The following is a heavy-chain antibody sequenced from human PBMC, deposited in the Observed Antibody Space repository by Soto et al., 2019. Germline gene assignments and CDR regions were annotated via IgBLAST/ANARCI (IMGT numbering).Heavy chain of an antibody. CDR1: GFSLSNARMG. V-gene: IGHV2-26*01. Sequence: QVTLKESGPVLVKPTETLTLTCTVSGFSLSNARMGVSWIRQPPGKALEWLAHIFSNDEKSYSTSLKSRLTXXKDTSKRQLVXXMXNXXPVDTATYYCARIRGLGVLVPAAMRADSRSDWFDPWGQGTLVTVSS. CDR3: ARIRGLGVLVPAAMRADSRSDWFDP. J-gene: IGHJ5*02. D-gene: IGHD2-2*01. CDR2: IFSNDEK.